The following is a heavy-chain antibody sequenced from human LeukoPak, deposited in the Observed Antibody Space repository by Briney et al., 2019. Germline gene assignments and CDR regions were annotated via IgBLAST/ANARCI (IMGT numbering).Heavy chain of an antibody. CDR2: IKQDGSEN. CDR1: GFTFISSW. D-gene: IGHD6-13*01. V-gene: IGHV3-7*01. Sequence: PSGSLRLCCGASGFTFISSWMSWVRQAPGKVLELVANIKQDGSENKYVDSVRGRFHIPRDNAKHSRYVQMESLGDDDPAVYYCARGAAARLYYFDYWGQGTLVTAS. CDR3: ARGAAARLYYFDY. J-gene: IGHJ4*02.